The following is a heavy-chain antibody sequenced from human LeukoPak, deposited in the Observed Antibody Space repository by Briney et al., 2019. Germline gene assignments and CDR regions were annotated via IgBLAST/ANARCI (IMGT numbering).Heavy chain of an antibody. D-gene: IGHD6-19*01. V-gene: IGHV3-30-3*01. CDR3: ASKSGWSLAH. CDR2: ISYDGSNK. CDR1: GFTFSSYA. J-gene: IGHJ4*02. Sequence: GGSLRLSCAASGFTFSSYAMHWVRQAPGKGLEWVAVISYDGSNKYYADSVKGRFTISRDNSKNTLYLQMNSLRAEDTAVYYCASKSGWSLAHWGQGTLVTVSS.